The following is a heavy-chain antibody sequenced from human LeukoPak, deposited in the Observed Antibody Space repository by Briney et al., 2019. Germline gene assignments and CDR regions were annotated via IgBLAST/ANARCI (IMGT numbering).Heavy chain of an antibody. V-gene: IGHV4-59*01. J-gene: IGHJ3*02. CDR3: ATVGSYYDSKAFDI. D-gene: IGHD3-22*01. Sequence: SETLSLTCTVSGGSISSYYWSWIRQPPGKGLGWIGYIYYSGSTNYNPSLKSRVTISVDTSKNQFSLKLSSVTAADTAVYYCATVGSYYDSKAFDIWGQGTMVTVSS. CDR2: IYYSGST. CDR1: GGSISSYY.